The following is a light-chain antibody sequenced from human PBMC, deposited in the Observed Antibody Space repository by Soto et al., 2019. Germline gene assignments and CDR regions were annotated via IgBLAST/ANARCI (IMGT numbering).Light chain of an antibody. CDR1: SSDVGSYNY. CDR3: SSYTRSSTL. CDR2: EVS. Sequence: SVLTQPASVSGSPGQSITISCTGTSSDVGSYNYVSWYQQHPGKAPKLMIYEVSDRPSGISSRFSGSKSGNTASLTISGLKTEDDDDYYCSSYTRSSTLFGTGTKVTVL. V-gene: IGLV2-14*01. J-gene: IGLJ1*01.